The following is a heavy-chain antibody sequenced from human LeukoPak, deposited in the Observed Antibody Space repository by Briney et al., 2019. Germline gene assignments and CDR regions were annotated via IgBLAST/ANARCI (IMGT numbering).Heavy chain of an antibody. CDR3: ARDDYRGVTNFDP. V-gene: IGHV4-59*01. CDR2: ISYTGST. CDR1: GGSISPYF. J-gene: IGHJ5*02. D-gene: IGHD3-10*01. Sequence: SETLSLTCTVSGGSISPYFWSWMRQTPGKGLEWIGYISYTGSTNHTPALKSRVTISVDTPKNQFSLQLTSVTAADTAVYYCARDDYRGVTNFDPWGQGTLVTVSS.